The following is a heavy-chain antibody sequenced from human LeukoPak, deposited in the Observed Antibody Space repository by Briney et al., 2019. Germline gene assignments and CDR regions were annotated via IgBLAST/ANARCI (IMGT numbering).Heavy chain of an antibody. CDR2: IYYIGNT. CDR3: ARVCQRSGYYFDH. D-gene: IGHD3-3*01. Sequence: SETLSLTCTVSGGSISSGAHYWSWIRQLPGKGLEWIGYIYYIGNTYYYTSLKSRVGISVDTSKNLFSLKLTSVTAADTAEYYCARVCQRSGYYFDHWGQGTLVTVSS. V-gene: IGHV4-31*03. J-gene: IGHJ4*02. CDR1: GGSISSGAHY.